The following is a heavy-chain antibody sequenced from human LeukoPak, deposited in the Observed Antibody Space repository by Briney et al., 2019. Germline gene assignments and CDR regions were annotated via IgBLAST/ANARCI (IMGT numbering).Heavy chain of an antibody. CDR2: LSYDGSNT. CDR1: GFTLSSRA. D-gene: IGHD2/OR15-2a*01. J-gene: IGHJ4*02. V-gene: IGHV3-30*18. CDR3: AKDPHQLILSNYFDD. Sequence: GRSLRLSCAASGFTLSSRAMYWVRQAPAKGLEWVAGLSYDGSNTYYLDSVKGRFTISGDNSKNTLYLQMDSLRTEDTAVYYCAKDPHQLILSNYFDDWGQGTLVTVSS.